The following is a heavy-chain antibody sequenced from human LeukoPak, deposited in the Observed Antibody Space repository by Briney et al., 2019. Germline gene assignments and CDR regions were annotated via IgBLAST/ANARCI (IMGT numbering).Heavy chain of an antibody. Sequence: GRSLRLSCAASGFTFSSYGMHWVRQAPGKGLDWVAVISYDRTKKYYADSVRGRFTISRDNSKHPLYLQMDSLRTEDTAVYYCARVELYASGWYGSIDYWGQGTLVAVSS. J-gene: IGHJ4*02. CDR1: GFTFSSYG. V-gene: IGHV3-30*03. CDR2: ISYDRTKK. D-gene: IGHD6-19*01. CDR3: ARVELYASGWYGSIDY.